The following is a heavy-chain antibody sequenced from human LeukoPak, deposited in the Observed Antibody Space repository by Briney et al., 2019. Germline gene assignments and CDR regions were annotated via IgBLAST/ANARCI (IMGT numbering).Heavy chain of an antibody. J-gene: IGHJ4*02. Sequence: SETLSLTCTVSGGSISSYYWSWIRQPPGKGLEWIGYIYYSGSTNYNPSLKDRVTISLDTSKNQFSLKLTSVTAADTAIYYCAREKADYSSSWQYYLDYWGQGTLVAVSS. CDR3: AREKADYSSSWQYYLDY. D-gene: IGHD6-13*01. CDR1: GGSISSYY. V-gene: IGHV4-59*01. CDR2: IYYSGST.